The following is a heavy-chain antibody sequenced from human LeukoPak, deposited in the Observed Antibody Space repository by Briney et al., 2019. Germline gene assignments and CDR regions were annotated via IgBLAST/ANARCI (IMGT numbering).Heavy chain of an antibody. CDR2: INPNSGGT. D-gene: IGHD6-13*01. CDR3: ARDRRYSSSWSYYYYGMDV. J-gene: IGHJ6*02. Sequence: ASVKVSCKASGYTFTGYYMHWVRQAPGQVLEWMGWINPNSGGTNYAQKFQGRVTMTRDTSISTAYMELSRLRSDDTAVYYCARDRRYSSSWSYYYYGMDVWGQGTTVTVSS. V-gene: IGHV1-2*02. CDR1: GYTFTGYY.